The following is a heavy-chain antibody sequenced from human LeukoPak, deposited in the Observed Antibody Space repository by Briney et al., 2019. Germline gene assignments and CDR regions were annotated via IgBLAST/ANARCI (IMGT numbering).Heavy chain of an antibody. CDR1: GFTFSSYW. CDR3: TRDRDIVATLYYYGMDV. J-gene: IGHJ6*02. V-gene: IGHV3-74*01. CDR2: INSDGSST. Sequence: PGGSLRLPCAASGFTFSSYWMHWVRQAPGKGLVWVSRINSDGSSTSYADSVKGRFTISRDNAKNTLYLQMNSLRAEDTAVYYCTRDRDIVATLYYYGMDVWGQGTTVTVSS. D-gene: IGHD5-12*01.